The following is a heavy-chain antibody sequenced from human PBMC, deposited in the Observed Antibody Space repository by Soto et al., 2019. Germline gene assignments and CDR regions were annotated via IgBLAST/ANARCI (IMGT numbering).Heavy chain of an antibody. J-gene: IGHJ6*02. D-gene: IGHD4-17*01. CDR1: GFTFNNYA. CDR2: ISGRGGST. CDR3: AKDSTVTTSLYSYYYGLDV. V-gene: IGHV3-23*01. Sequence: EVQLLESGGGLVQPGGSLRLSCAASGFTFNNYAMSWVRQAPDKGLEWVSAISGRGGSTYYADSVKGRFTISRDNSKNTLFLQMNSLRAEYTAVYYCAKDSTVTTSLYSYYYGLDVWGQGTTVTVSS.